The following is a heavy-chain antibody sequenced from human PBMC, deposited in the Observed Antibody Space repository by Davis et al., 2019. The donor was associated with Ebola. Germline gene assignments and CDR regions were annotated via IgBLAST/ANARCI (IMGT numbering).Heavy chain of an antibody. J-gene: IGHJ4*02. CDR3: TRSGGDPDY. CDR1: GFTFSGSA. V-gene: IGHV3-73*01. D-gene: IGHD2-21*02. CDR2: IRSKANSYAT. Sequence: AGSLRLSCAASGFTFSGSAMHWVRQASGKGLEWVGRIRSKANSYATAYAASVKGRFTISRDDSKNTAYLQMNSLKTEDTAVYYCTRSGGDPDYWGQGTLVTVSS.